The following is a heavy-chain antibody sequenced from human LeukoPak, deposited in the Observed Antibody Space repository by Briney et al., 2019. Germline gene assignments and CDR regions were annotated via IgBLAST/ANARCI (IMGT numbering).Heavy chain of an antibody. CDR3: ARIHRYCSGGACYVLDN. Sequence: NPSETLSLTCVVSGGSVSGYYWGWIRQPPGRRLEWIGYVYYSGSTNYNPSFKSRITISVDTSRNQFSLQLSSVTAADTAVYYCARIHRYCSGGACYVLDNWGQGTLVAVSS. CDR1: GGSVSGYY. CDR2: VYYSGST. V-gene: IGHV4-59*02. D-gene: IGHD2-15*01. J-gene: IGHJ4*02.